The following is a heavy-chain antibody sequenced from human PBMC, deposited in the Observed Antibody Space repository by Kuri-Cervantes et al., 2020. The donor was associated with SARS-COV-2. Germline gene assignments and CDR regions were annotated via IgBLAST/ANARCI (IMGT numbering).Heavy chain of an antibody. Sequence: ASVKVSCKASGYTFTGYYMHWVRQAPGQGLEWMGWINPNSGGTNYAQKFQGRVTMTRDTSISTAYMELSRLRSDDTAVYYCAGVVGYCSSTSCPLLAFDIWGQGSMVTVSS. D-gene: IGHD2-2*01. CDR1: GYTFTGYY. CDR3: AGVVGYCSSTSCPLLAFDI. J-gene: IGHJ3*02. V-gene: IGHV1-2*02. CDR2: INPNSGGT.